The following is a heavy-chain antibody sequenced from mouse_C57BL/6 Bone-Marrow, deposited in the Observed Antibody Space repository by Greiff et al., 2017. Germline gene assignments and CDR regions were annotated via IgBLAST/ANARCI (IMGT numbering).Heavy chain of an antibody. V-gene: IGHV1-82*01. J-gene: IGHJ2*01. D-gene: IGHD2-3*01. CDR3: ARSTSDGYYRY. CDR2: LYPGDGDT. CDR1: GYAFSSSG. Sequence: QVQLQQSGPELVKPWASVRISCKASGYAFSSSGMNWVKQRPGKGLEWIGRLYPGDGDTNYNGKFKGKATLTANKPSSTAYIRLSSLTSADSAVSFCARSTSDGYYRYWGQGTTLTVSS.